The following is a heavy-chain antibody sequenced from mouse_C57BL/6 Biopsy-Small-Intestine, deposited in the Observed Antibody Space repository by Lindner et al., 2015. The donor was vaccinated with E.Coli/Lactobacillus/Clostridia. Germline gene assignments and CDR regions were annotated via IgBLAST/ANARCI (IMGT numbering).Heavy chain of an antibody. Sequence: VQLQESGPELVKPGASVKMSCKASGYTFTDYYMNWVKQSHGKSLEWIGVINPYNGGTSYNQKFKGKATLTVNKSSSTAYMELRSLTSEDSAVYYCAEGYYGNSGFAYWGQGTLVTVSA. D-gene: IGHD2-1*01. CDR3: AEGYYGNSGFAY. V-gene: IGHV1-19*01. CDR2: INPYNGGT. J-gene: IGHJ3*01. CDR1: GYTFTDYY.